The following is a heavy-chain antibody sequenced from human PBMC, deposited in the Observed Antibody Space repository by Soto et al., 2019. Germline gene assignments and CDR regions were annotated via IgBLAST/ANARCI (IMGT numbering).Heavy chain of an antibody. V-gene: IGHV4-59*01. CDR1: GGYISSYY. J-gene: IGHJ6*03. Sequence: PSETLSLTCTVSGGYISSYYWSWIRQPPGKGLEWIGYIYYSGTTNYNPSLKSRITMSVDTSRNQFSLKVSSVTAADTAVYYCARDNRVAAAGPEYFYMDVWGKGTTVTVSS. CDR2: IYYSGTT. CDR3: ARDNRVAAAGPEYFYMDV. D-gene: IGHD6-13*01.